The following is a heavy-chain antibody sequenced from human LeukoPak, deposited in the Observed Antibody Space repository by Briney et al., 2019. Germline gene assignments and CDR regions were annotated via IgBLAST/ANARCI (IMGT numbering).Heavy chain of an antibody. Sequence: GASVKVSCKASGYTFTSYDINWVRQATGQGLEWMGWMNPNSGNTGYAQKFQGRVTMTRNTSISTAYMELSSLRSEDTAVYYCARGRWSSGYYIPHAFDIWGQGTMVTVSS. J-gene: IGHJ3*02. CDR2: MNPNSGNT. V-gene: IGHV1-8*01. D-gene: IGHD3-22*01. CDR3: ARGRWSSGYYIPHAFDI. CDR1: GYTFTSYD.